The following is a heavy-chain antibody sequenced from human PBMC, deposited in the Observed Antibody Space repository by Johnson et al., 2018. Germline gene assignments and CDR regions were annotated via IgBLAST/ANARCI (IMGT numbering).Heavy chain of an antibody. CDR2: IGIAGDT. J-gene: IGHJ1*01. CDR3: AKDRAYYYDSSGYYNAEYFQH. D-gene: IGHD3-22*01. CDR1: GFTFSTYD. Sequence: VQLQESGGDLVQPGGSLRLSCAASGFTFSTYDMHWVRQATGKGLEWVSGIGIAGDTYYSDSGKGRFTISRDNSKNPLNLQMNSLRPEDTAVYYCAKDRAYYYDSSGYYNAEYFQHWGQGTLVTVSS. V-gene: IGHV3-13*01.